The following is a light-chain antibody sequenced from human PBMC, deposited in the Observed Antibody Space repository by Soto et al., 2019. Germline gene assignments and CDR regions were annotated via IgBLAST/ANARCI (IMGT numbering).Light chain of an antibody. V-gene: IGKV3-15*01. CDR2: GAS. J-gene: IGKJ2*01. Sequence: EIVLTQSPGTLSLSPGERATLSCRASQSVSNNYLAWYQQKPGQAPRLLIYGASTRATGIPARFSGSGSGTEFTLTISSLQSEDFAVYYCQQYDNWPPYTFGQGTKVDNK. CDR3: QQYDNWPPYT. CDR1: QSVSNN.